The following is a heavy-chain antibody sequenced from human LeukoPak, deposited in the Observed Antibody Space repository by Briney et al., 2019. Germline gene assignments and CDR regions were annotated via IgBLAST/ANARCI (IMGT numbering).Heavy chain of an antibody. CDR1: GGSISSYY. J-gene: IGHJ5*02. D-gene: IGHD2/OR15-2a*01. V-gene: IGHV4-59*01. Sequence: SETLSLTCTVSGGSISSYYWSWIRQPPGKGLEWIGYIYYSGSTNYNPSLKSRVTISVDTSKDQFSLKLSSVTAADTAVYYCARATNMNWFDPWGQGTLVTVSS. CDR2: IYYSGST. CDR3: ARATNMNWFDP.